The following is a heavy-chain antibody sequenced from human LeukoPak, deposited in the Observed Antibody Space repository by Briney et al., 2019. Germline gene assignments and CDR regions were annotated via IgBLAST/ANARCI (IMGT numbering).Heavy chain of an antibody. V-gene: IGHV3-21*01. CDR2: ISSSSSYI. Sequence: GGPLKLSWAASGSTFVSKRLNWVGKPPGKGLEWVSSISSSSSYIYYADSVKGRFTISRDSAKNSLYLQMNSLRAEDTAVYYCARGNWFDPWGQGTLVTVSS. CDR3: ARGNWFDP. CDR1: GSTFVSKR. J-gene: IGHJ5*02.